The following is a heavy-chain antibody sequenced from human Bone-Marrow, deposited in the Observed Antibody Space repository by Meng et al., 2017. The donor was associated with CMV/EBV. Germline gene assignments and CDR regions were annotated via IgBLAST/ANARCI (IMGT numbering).Heavy chain of an antibody. J-gene: IGHJ4*02. CDR3: ARIKRGGIAARPGPAGGLYY. D-gene: IGHD6-6*01. CDR1: GGSFNSGDHY. Sequence: GGSLRLSCTVSGGSFNSGDHYWSWVRQAPGKGLEWVSAISGSGGSTYYADSVKGRFTISRDNSKNTLYLQMNSLRAEDTAVYYCARIKRGGIAARPGPAGGLYYWGQGTLVTVSS. V-gene: IGHV3-23*01. CDR2: ISGSGGST.